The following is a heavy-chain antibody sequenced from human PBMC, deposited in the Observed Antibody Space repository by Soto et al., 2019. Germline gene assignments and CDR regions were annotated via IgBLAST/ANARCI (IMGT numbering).Heavy chain of an antibody. CDR3: ARGDSSGYRQSLFDY. D-gene: IGHD3-22*01. Sequence: EVQLVESGGGLVQPGGSLRLSCAASGFTFSSYWMSWVRQAPGKGLEWVANIKQDGSEKYYVDSVKGRFTISRDNAKNSLYLQMNSLRAEDTAVYYCARGDSSGYRQSLFDYWGQGTLVTVSS. V-gene: IGHV3-7*01. J-gene: IGHJ4*02. CDR2: IKQDGSEK. CDR1: GFTFSSYW.